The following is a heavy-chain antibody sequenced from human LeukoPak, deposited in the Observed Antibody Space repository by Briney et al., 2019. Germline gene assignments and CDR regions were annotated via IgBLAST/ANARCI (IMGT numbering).Heavy chain of an antibody. D-gene: IGHD2-2*01. CDR2: IRYDGSNK. Sequence: GSLRLSCGASGFTFSSYGMHWVRQAPGKGLEWVAFIRYDGSNKYYADSVKGRFTISRDNSKNTLYLQMNSLRAEDTAVYYCAKDGGYCSSSSCPDYYYYYMDVWGKGTTVTVSS. V-gene: IGHV3-30*02. CDR3: AKDGGYCSSSSCPDYYYYYMDV. CDR1: GFTFSSYG. J-gene: IGHJ6*03.